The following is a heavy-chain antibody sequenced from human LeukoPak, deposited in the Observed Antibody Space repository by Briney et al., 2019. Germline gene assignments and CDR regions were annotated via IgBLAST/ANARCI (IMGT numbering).Heavy chain of an antibody. CDR1: GGSFSGYY. CDR3: ARGGSSGWFSSMAY. J-gene: IGHJ4*02. Sequence: SETLSLTCAVSGGSFSGYYWNWIRQPPGKGLEWIGEINHSGNTNYNPSVKSRVTISVDTSKNQFFLKVSSVTAADTAVYYCARGGSSGWFSSMAYWGQGTLVTVSS. V-gene: IGHV4-34*01. D-gene: IGHD6-19*01. CDR2: INHSGNT.